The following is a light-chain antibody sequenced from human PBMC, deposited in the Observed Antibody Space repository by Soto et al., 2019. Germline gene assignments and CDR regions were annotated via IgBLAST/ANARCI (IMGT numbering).Light chain of an antibody. CDR1: QSISSW. V-gene: IGKV1-5*01. CDR3: QQYNSYST. CDR2: DAS. Sequence: DIQMTQSPSTLSASVGDRVTITCRASQSISSWLAWYQQKPGKAPKLLIYDASSLESGVPPRFSGSGSGTEFTLTITSLQPDDFATYYCQQYNSYSTFGHGTKVEIK. J-gene: IGKJ1*01.